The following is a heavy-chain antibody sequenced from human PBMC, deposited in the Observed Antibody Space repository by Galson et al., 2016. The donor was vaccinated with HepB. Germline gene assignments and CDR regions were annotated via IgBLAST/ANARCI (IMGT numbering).Heavy chain of an antibody. J-gene: IGHJ4*02. Sequence: SLRLSCAASGFTFSRYALSWVRQAPGKGLEWISAIHLAGRDIYYSDSVRGRFTISRDDSNNILYLQMNNLRDEDTAVYYCTKHEVRTLDYWGQGTLVTVSS. CDR1: GFTFSRYA. CDR2: IHLAGRDI. CDR3: TKHEVRTLDY. D-gene: IGHD3-22*01. V-gene: IGHV3-23*01.